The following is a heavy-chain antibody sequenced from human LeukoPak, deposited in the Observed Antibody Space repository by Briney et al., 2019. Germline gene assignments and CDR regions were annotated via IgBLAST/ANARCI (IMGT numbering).Heavy chain of an antibody. Sequence: GGSLRLSCAASGFTFSNYWMSWVRQAPGKGLEWVANIKQDGSEKYYVDSVKGRFTISRDNAKNSLYLQMNSLRAEDTAVYYCAREMAMALHDPYFDYWGQGTLVTVSS. J-gene: IGHJ4*02. D-gene: IGHD5-18*01. CDR2: IKQDGSEK. CDR3: AREMAMALHDPYFDY. V-gene: IGHV3-7*04. CDR1: GFTFSNYW.